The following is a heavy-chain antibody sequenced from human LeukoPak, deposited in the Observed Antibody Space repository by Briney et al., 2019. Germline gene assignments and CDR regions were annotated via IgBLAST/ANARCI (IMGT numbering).Heavy chain of an antibody. CDR1: GFTFSSYP. CDR2: ISGSGGSL. J-gene: IGHJ4*02. Sequence: GGSLRLSCAASGFTFSSYPMSWVRLAPGKGLDWVSTISGSGGSLYYADSVRGRFTISRDNSKNTLYLQMNSLSAEDTAVYYCAKLMGSLDAWGSFRFSFDSWGQGTLVTVSS. CDR3: AKLMGSLDAWGSFRFSFDS. V-gene: IGHV3-23*01. D-gene: IGHD3-16*02.